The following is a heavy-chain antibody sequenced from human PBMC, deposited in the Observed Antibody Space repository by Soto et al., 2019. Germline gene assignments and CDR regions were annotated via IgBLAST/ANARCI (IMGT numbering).Heavy chain of an antibody. V-gene: IGHV4-39*01. J-gene: IGHJ4*02. CDR1: GGSISSSSYY. CDR3: ASPVAGTSLFVY. D-gene: IGHD6-19*01. CDR2: IYYSGST. Sequence: QLQLQESGPGLVKPSETLSLTCTVSGGSISSSSYYWGWIRQPPGKGLEWIGSIYYSGSTYYNPSLTRRATLSVDTSKNQFSLKLSSVTAADTAVYYCASPVAGTSLFVYWGQGTLVTVSS.